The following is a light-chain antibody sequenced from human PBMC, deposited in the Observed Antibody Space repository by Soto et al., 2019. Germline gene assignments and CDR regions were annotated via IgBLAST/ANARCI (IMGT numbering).Light chain of an antibody. CDR1: QDISNY. CDR2: DAS. CDR3: QQYDNLPLT. V-gene: IGKV1-33*01. Sequence: DIQMTQSPSTLCASVGDRVTVACPASQDISNYLNWYQQKPGKAPKLLIYDASNLETGVPSRFSGSGSGTDFTFTISSLQPEDIATYYCQQYDNLPLTFGGGTKVDIK. J-gene: IGKJ4*01.